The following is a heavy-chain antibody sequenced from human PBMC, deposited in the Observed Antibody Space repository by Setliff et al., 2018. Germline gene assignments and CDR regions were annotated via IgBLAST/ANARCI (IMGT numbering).Heavy chain of an antibody. D-gene: IGHD3-22*01. CDR1: GYAFTDNY. CDR2: INPKTGGT. Sequence: ASVKVSCKTSGYAFTDNYIHWVRQAPGQGLEWMGWINPKTGGTNLAQKFQGWVSMTRDTSITTAYMELSRLTSDDMAVYFCARDGQDYYDSSGYNLYAFDIWGQGTMVTVSS. J-gene: IGHJ3*02. V-gene: IGHV1-2*04. CDR3: ARDGQDYYDSSGYNLYAFDI.